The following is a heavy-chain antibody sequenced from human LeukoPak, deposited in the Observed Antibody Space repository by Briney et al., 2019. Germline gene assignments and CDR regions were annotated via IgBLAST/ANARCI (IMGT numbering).Heavy chain of an antibody. CDR3: AKDREKPSQFDY. V-gene: IGHV3-30*02. Sequence: GGSLRLSWAAYGFTFSNYGMHWVRQAPGKGLEWVAFIRYDGSNRYYVDSVKGRFTISRDNSKNTLFLQMTSLRAEDTALYYCAKDREKPSQFDYWGQGTPVIVAS. CDR1: GFTFSNYG. CDR2: IRYDGSNR. D-gene: IGHD1-26*01. J-gene: IGHJ4*02.